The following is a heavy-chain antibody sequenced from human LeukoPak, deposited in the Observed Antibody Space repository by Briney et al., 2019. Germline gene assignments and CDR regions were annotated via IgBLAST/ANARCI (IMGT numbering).Heavy chain of an antibody. CDR1: KFXFSSIW. CDR2: IKRDGREE. Sequence: GGSLRLSCVPSKFXFSSIWISWVRQAPGEGLEWVANIKRDGREEIYVGSRKGRFTISRDNAKNSLYLQMNSLSSEDKAVYYCARDPYSNFLGAFDIWGQGTMVTVSS. CDR3: ARDPYSNFLGAFDI. J-gene: IGHJ3*02. V-gene: IGHV3-7*04. D-gene: IGHD6-13*01.